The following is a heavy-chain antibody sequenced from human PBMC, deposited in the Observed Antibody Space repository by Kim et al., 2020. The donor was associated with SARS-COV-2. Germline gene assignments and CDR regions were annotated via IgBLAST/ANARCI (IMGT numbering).Heavy chain of an antibody. D-gene: IGHD2-21*02. J-gene: IGHJ4*02. CDR1: GGTFSSYA. Sequence: SVKVSCKASGGTFSSYAISWVRQAPGQGLEWMGGIIPIFGTANYAQKFQGRVTITADESTSTAYMELSSLRSEDTAVYYCASTSCGGDCYLDYWGQGTLVTVSS. CDR3: ASTSCGGDCYLDY. V-gene: IGHV1-69*13. CDR2: IIPIFGTA.